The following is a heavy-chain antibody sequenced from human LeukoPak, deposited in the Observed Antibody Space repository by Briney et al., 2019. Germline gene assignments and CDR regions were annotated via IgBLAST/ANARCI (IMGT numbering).Heavy chain of an antibody. V-gene: IGHV1-3*01. CDR2: INAGNGNT. D-gene: IGHD6-13*01. CDR3: ARDLSQQDYFDY. Sequence: ASVKVSCKASGYTFTSYAMHWVRQAPGQRLEWMGWINAGNGNTKYSQKFQGRVTITRDTSASTAYMELSSLRSEDTAVYYCARDLSQQDYFDYWGQGTLVTVSS. J-gene: IGHJ4*02. CDR1: GYTFTSYA.